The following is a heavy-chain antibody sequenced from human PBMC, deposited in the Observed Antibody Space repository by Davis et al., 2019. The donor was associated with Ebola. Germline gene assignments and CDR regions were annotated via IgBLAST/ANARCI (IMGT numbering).Heavy chain of an antibody. CDR1: GYSISSGYY. Sequence: SETLSLTCTVSGYSISSGYYWGWIRQPPGKGLEWIGSIYHSGSTYYNPSLKSRVTISVDTSKNQFSLKLSSVTAADTAVYYCAKALVDNLYYYGMDVWGQGTTVTVSS. CDR2: IYHSGST. V-gene: IGHV4-38-2*02. CDR3: AKALVDNLYYYGMDV. D-gene: IGHD5-12*01. J-gene: IGHJ6*02.